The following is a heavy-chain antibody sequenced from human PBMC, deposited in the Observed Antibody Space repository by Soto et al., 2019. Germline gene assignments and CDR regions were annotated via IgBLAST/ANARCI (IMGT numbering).Heavy chain of an antibody. J-gene: IGHJ4*02. Sequence: QVQLVESGGGVVQPGRSLRLSCAASGFTFSSYAMHWVRQAPGKGLEWVAVISYDGSNKYYADSVKGRFTISRDNSKNTLYLQMNSLRAEDTAVYYCARVHDSSGYYYWGQGTLVTVYS. V-gene: IGHV3-30-3*01. CDR1: GFTFSSYA. CDR3: ARVHDSSGYYY. D-gene: IGHD3-22*01. CDR2: ISYDGSNK.